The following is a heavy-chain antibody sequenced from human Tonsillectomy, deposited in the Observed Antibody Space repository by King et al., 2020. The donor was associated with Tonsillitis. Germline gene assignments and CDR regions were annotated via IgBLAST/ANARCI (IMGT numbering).Heavy chain of an antibody. CDR3: AKDLEMWIQLCPFS. V-gene: IGHV3-23*04. Sequence: DVQLVESGGGLVQPGGSLRLSCAASGFTFSSYAMSWVRQAPGKGLEWVSAISGSGGSTYYADSVKGRFTISRHNSKNTLYLQMNSLRAEDTAVYYWAKDLEMWIQLCPFSWGQGTLVTVSS. J-gene: IGHJ4*02. CDR2: ISGSGGST. CDR1: GFTFSSYA. D-gene: IGHD5-18*01.